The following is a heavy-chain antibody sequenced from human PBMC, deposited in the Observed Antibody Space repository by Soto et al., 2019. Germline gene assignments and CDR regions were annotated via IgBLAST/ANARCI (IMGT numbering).Heavy chain of an antibody. D-gene: IGHD1-26*01. CDR2: IISIFGTA. CDR3: ASHSGSSPEGRYYDGMDV. Sequence: QVQLVQSGAEVKKPGSSVKVSCKASGGTFSSYVISWVRQAPGQGLEWMGGIISIFGTADYAQKFQGRVTITADESTSTAYMELSSLRSEDTAVYYCASHSGSSPEGRYYDGMDVWGQGTTVTVSS. J-gene: IGHJ6*02. CDR1: GGTFSSYV. V-gene: IGHV1-69*12.